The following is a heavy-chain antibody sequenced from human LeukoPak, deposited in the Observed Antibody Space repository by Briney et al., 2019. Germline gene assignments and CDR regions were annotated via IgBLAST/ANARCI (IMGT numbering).Heavy chain of an antibody. J-gene: IGHJ5*02. Sequence: GGSLRLSCAASGFTFSSYSMNWVRQAPGKGLEWDSYISRASSTTYYADSVKGRFTISRDNAKNLLYLQMNSLRDEDTAVYYCARGTAVTNNWFDPWGQGTLVVVSS. CDR3: ARGTAVTNNWFDP. CDR2: ISRASSTT. V-gene: IGHV3-48*02. CDR1: GFTFSSYS. D-gene: IGHD4-17*01.